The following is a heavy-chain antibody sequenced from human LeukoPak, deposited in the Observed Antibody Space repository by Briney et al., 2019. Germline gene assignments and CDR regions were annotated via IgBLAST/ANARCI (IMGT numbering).Heavy chain of an antibody. CDR3: ARARWFGHFDY. D-gene: IGHD3-10*01. CDR2: INHSGST. CDR1: GGSFSGYY. V-gene: IGHV4-34*01. J-gene: IGHJ4*02. Sequence: SETLSLTCAVYGGSFSGYYWRWVRQPPGKGLEWIGEINHSGSTNYNPSLKSRVTISVDTSKNQFSLKLSAVTAADTAVYYCARARWFGHFDYWGQGTLVTVSS.